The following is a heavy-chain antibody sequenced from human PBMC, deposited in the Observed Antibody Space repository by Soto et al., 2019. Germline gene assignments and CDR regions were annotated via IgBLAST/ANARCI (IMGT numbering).Heavy chain of an antibody. CDR2: IYYSGST. D-gene: IGHD5-12*01. V-gene: IGHV4-59*08. CDR1: GGSISSYY. J-gene: IGHJ4*02. Sequence: ETLSLTCTVSGGSISSYYWSWIRQPPGKGLEWIGYIYYSGSTNYNPSLKSRVTMSVDPSKNQFSLKLSSVTASDTAVYYCATLSGYDRYFDYWGQGTLVTVSS. CDR3: ATLSGYDRYFDY.